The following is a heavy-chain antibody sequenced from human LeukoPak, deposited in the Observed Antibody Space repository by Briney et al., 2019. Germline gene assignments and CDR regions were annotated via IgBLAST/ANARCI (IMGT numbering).Heavy chain of an antibody. CDR2: LNWNGAST. J-gene: IGHJ4*02. D-gene: IGHD1-26*01. CDR3: ARLGIERPASDY. V-gene: IGHV3-20*04. Sequence: GGSLRLSCAASGFTFDDYGLSWVRQVPGKGLEWVSGLNWNGASTGYADSVKGRFTISRDNAKNSLYLQMNSLKIEDTAVYYCARLGIERPASDYWGQGTLVTVSS. CDR1: GFTFDDYG.